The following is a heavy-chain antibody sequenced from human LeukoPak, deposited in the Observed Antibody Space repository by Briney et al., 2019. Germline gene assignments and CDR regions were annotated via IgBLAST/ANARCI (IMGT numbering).Heavy chain of an antibody. D-gene: IGHD3-16*01. CDR3: VKDLRVGGDY. CDR2: ISGSGSST. CDR1: GFTFSSYA. V-gene: IGHV3-23*01. J-gene: IGHJ4*02. Sequence: GGSLRLSCAGSGFTFSSYAMSWVRQAPGKGLEWVSGISGSGSSTHYADSVKGRFTISRDNSKSTLYLQMSSLRAEDTAVYYCVKDLRVGGDYWGQGTLVAVTS.